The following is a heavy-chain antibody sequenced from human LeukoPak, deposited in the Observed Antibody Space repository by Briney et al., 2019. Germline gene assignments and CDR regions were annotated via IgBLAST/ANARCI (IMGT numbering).Heavy chain of an antibody. Sequence: GGSLRLSCAASGFTFSDYYMSWLRQAPGKGLEWVSYISSGGSTIYYADSVKGRFTISRDNAKNSLYLQMNSLRAEDTAVYYCARDQNDFWSGPDDYWGQGTLVTVSS. J-gene: IGHJ4*02. V-gene: IGHV3-11*01. CDR1: GFTFSDYY. CDR3: ARDQNDFWSGPDDY. CDR2: ISSGGSTI. D-gene: IGHD3-3*01.